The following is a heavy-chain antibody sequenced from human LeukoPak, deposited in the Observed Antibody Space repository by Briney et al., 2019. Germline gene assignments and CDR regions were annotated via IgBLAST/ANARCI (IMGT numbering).Heavy chain of an antibody. CDR1: GGSISSYY. CDR3: ASPGIAAAGEYFQH. CDR2: IYYSGST. Sequence: PSETLSLTCTVSGGSISSYYWSWIRQPPGKGLEWIGYIYYSGSTNYNPSLKSRVTISVDTSKNQFSLKLSSVTAADTAVYYCASPGIAAAGEYFQHWGQGTLVTVSS. J-gene: IGHJ1*01. V-gene: IGHV4-59*08. D-gene: IGHD6-13*01.